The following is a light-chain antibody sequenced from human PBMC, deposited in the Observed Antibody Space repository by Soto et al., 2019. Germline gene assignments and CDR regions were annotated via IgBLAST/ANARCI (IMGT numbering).Light chain of an antibody. CDR3: SSYTTTTTPVV. CDR1: SSDIGTYDY. V-gene: IGLV2-14*01. Sequence: QPVLTQPASVSGSPGQSITLSCTGTSSDIGTYDYVSWYQHHPGKAPKLMIYEVTNRPSGVSDRFSGSKSGKTASLTISGLQAEDEADYYCSSYTTTTTPVVFGGGTKVTVL. CDR2: EVT. J-gene: IGLJ2*01.